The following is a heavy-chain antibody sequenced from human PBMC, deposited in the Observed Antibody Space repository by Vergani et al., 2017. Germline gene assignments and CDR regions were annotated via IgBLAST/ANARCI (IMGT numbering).Heavy chain of an antibody. CDR2: IYPADSDT. V-gene: IGHV5-51*01. CDR3: VRHTTYTDS. CDR1: EYSFGNYW. J-gene: IGHJ4*02. Sequence: EVELVQSGPEMRKPGESLKISCKGSEYSFGNYWIGWVRQMPGKGLEWMGIIYPADSDTRYSPSFQGQVTISADKSIRTAFLQWDSLKAAGTALYYCVRHTTYTDSWGQGTLVTVSS. D-gene: IGHD1-1*01.